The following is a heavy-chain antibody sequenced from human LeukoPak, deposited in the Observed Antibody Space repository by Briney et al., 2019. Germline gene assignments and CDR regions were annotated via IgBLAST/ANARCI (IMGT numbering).Heavy chain of an antibody. V-gene: IGHV3-9*01. Sequence: GGSLRLSCAASGFTFDDYAMHWVRQAPGKSLEWVSGISWNSGSIGYADSVKGRFTISRDNAKNSLYLQMNSLRAEDTALYYCAKGQKRDIAVAGTNWFDPWGQGTLVTVSS. CDR3: AKGQKRDIAVAGTNWFDP. D-gene: IGHD6-19*01. J-gene: IGHJ5*02. CDR2: ISWNSGSI. CDR1: GFTFDDYA.